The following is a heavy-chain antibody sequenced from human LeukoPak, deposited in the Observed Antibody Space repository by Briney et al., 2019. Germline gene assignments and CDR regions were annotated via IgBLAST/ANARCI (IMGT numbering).Heavy chain of an antibody. CDR3: ARVSSGYTNWFDP. V-gene: IGHV4-59*01. Sequence: SETLSLTCTVSGGSLSSYYWSWLRQPPGKGLEGIGYIYYSGSTNYNPSLESRVTISVDTSKNQFSLKLSSVTAADTAVYYCARVSSGYTNWFDPWGQGTLVTVSS. J-gene: IGHJ5*02. D-gene: IGHD3-22*01. CDR1: GGSLSSYY. CDR2: IYYSGST.